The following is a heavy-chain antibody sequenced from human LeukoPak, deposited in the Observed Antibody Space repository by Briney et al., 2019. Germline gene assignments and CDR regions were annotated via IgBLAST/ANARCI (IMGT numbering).Heavy chain of an antibody. V-gene: IGHV4-59*08. J-gene: IGHJ4*02. CDR3: ARQGPLTTAVTTRTNPCDY. CDR1: AGSISSSY. CDR2: IYYSGST. Sequence: PSETLSLTCTVSAGSISSSYWSWIRQPPGKGLEWIGYIYYSGSTNYNPSLKSRVTISVDTSKNKFSLKLNSVTAADTAVYYCARQGPLTTAVTTRTNPCDYWGQGTLVTVSS. D-gene: IGHD4-11*01.